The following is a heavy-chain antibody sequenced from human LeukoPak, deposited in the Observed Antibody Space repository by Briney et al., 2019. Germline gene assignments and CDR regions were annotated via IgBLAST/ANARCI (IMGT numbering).Heavy chain of an antibody. D-gene: IGHD3-3*01. Sequence: PSETLSLTCTVSGGSISSSSYYWGWIRQPPGKGLEWIGSIYYSGSTNYNPSLKSRVTISVDTSKNQFSLKLSSVTAADTAVYYCARRAFGVVINWFDPWGQGTLVTVSS. CDR1: GGSISSSSYY. CDR3: ARRAFGVVINWFDP. J-gene: IGHJ5*02. CDR2: IYYSGST. V-gene: IGHV4-39*07.